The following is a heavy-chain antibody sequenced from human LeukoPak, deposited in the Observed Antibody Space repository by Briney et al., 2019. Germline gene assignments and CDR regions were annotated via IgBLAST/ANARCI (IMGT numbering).Heavy chain of an antibody. Sequence: GGSLRLSCAASGFTFSTYAMFWVRQAPGKGLEFVSAIHSSGAYTYYANSVKGRFTISRDNSKNTLYLQMGSLRAEDMAVYYCARAWELDYWGQGTLVTVSS. CDR1: GFTFSTYA. J-gene: IGHJ4*02. D-gene: IGHD1-26*01. CDR3: ARAWELDY. CDR2: IHSSGAYT. V-gene: IGHV3-64*01.